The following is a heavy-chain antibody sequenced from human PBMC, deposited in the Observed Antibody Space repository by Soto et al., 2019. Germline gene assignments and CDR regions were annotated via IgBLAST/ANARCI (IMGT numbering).Heavy chain of an antibody. J-gene: IGHJ4*02. Sequence: GGSLRLSCAASGFTFSKHWMHWVRQAPGKGLVWVSHIKTDGSFTRDADSVKGRFTISRDNARNTLYLQMSSLRAEDAAVYYCARDNNWSLDYWGQGTLVTVSS. V-gene: IGHV3-74*01. D-gene: IGHD1-1*01. CDR3: ARDNNWSLDY. CDR2: IKTDGSFT. CDR1: GFTFSKHW.